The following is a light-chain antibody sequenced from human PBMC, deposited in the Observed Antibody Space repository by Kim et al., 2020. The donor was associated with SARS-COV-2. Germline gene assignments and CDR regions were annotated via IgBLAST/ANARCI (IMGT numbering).Light chain of an antibody. V-gene: IGKV1-5*03. J-gene: IGKJ2*03. Sequence: VGNRVTSTCLASQRISSCLAWYRQKPGKAPKLLIYKASSLESVVTSRFSGSGSGTEFTLAISSLQPDDFTTYSCQQYNSYSSSFGQGTKRQI. CDR1: QRISSC. CDR2: KAS. CDR3: QQYNSYSSS.